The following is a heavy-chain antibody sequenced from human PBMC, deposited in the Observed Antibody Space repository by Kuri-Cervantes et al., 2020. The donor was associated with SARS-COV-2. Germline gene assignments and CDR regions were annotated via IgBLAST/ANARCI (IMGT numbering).Heavy chain of an antibody. J-gene: IGHJ5*02. D-gene: IGHD3-22*01. V-gene: IGHV4-59*08. Sequence: SETLSLTCTVSGGSISRHYWSWIRQPPGKGLEWIGNIYYSGSTNYNPSLKSRVTISVDTSKNQFSLKLSSVTAADTAVYYGARAPGYYYDSSGYSQNWFDPWGQGTLVTVSS. CDR2: IYYSGST. CDR3: ARAPGYYYDSSGYSQNWFDP. CDR1: GGSISRHY.